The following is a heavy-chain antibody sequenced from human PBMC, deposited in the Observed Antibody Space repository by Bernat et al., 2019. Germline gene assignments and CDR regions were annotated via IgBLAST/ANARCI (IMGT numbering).Heavy chain of an antibody. CDR1: GFSLSTSGVG. J-gene: IGHJ4*02. CDR2: FYWDDDK. CDR3: AHLRGYSSSWYSPLDY. Sequence: QITLKESGPTLVKPTQTLTLTCTFSGFSLSTSGVGVGWIRQPPGKALEWLALFYWDDDKRYSPSLKSRLTITKDTSKNQVVLTMTNMDPVDTATYYCAHLRGYSSSWYSPLDYWGQGTLVTVSS. V-gene: IGHV2-5*02. D-gene: IGHD6-13*01.